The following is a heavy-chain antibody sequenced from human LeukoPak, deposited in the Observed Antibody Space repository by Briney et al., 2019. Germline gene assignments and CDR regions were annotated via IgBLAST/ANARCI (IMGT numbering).Heavy chain of an antibody. J-gene: IGHJ6*03. CDR2: ISAYNGNT. CDR1: GYTFTSYG. Sequence: ASVKVSCKASGYTFTSYGISWVRQAPGQGLEWMGWISAYNGNTNYAQKLQGRVTMTTDTSTSTADMELRSLRSDDTAVYYCARDVQVGASGLYYYYYMDVWGKGTTVTVSS. V-gene: IGHV1-18*01. CDR3: ARDVQVGASGLYYYYYMDV. D-gene: IGHD1-26*01.